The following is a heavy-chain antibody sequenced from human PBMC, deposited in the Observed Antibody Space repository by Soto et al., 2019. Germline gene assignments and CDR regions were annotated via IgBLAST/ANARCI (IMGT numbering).Heavy chain of an antibody. D-gene: IGHD2-21*02. CDR2: IHHSGRT. CDR3: ARGGDWQFDY. Sequence: QVQLQESGPGLVKPSGTLSLTCAVSGDSISSDKWWSWVRQPPGKGLEWIGEIHHSGRTNYNPSLKSRVTIGVEKSKHQASRELSSMTAADTAVYYCARGGDWQFDYWGQGTLVTVSS. CDR1: GDSISSDKW. V-gene: IGHV4-4*02. J-gene: IGHJ4*02.